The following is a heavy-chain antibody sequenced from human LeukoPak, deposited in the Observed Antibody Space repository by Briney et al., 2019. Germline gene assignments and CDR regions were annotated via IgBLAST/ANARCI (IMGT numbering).Heavy chain of an antibody. Sequence: SVKVSCKASGGTFSSYAISWVRQAPGQGLEWMGGIIPIFGTANYAQKFQGRVTITADESTSTAYMELSSLRSEDTAVYYCASKFDYYYGRDVWGKGTTVTVSS. V-gene: IGHV1-69*13. CDR3: ASKFDYYYGRDV. CDR1: GGTFSSYA. J-gene: IGHJ6*04. D-gene: IGHD3-16*01. CDR2: IIPIFGTA.